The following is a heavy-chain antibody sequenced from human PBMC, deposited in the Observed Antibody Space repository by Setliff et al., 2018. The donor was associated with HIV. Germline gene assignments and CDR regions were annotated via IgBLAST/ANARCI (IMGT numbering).Heavy chain of an antibody. J-gene: IGHJ4*02. CDR3: AAFFVTPMTTQDF. Sequence: SETLSLTCTVSGGSISSHYWSWIRQPPGKGLEWIGSIYYSGSTNYNPSLKSRVTISTDTSKNQFSLNVRSVTAADAAVYYCAAFFVTPMTTQDFWGQGTLVTVSS. D-gene: IGHD4-4*01. CDR2: IYYSGST. V-gene: IGHV4-59*03. CDR1: GGSISSHY.